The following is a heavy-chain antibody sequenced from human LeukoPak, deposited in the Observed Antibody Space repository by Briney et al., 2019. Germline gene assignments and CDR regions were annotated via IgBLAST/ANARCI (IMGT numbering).Heavy chain of an antibody. Sequence: GESLRISCKGSGYSFTSYWIGWVRQVPGKGLEWMGIIYPGDSETRYSPSFQGQVTISADKSISTAYLQWSSLKASDTAMYYCARPYYDTSGFEGAFDIWGQGTMVTVSS. J-gene: IGHJ3*02. CDR3: ARPYYDTSGFEGAFDI. CDR2: IYPGDSET. CDR1: GYSFTSYW. D-gene: IGHD3-22*01. V-gene: IGHV5-51*01.